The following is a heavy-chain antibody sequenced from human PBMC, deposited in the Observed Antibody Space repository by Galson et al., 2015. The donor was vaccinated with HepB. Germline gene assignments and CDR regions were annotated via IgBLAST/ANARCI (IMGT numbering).Heavy chain of an antibody. V-gene: IGHV3-15*01. CDR1: GFTFSNAW. CDR3: TTDSVFGGDDYYYYYGMDV. D-gene: IGHD3-3*01. CDR2: IKSKTDGGTT. Sequence: LRLSCAASGFTFSNAWMSWVRQAPGKGLEWVGRIKSKTDGGTTDYAAPVKGRFTISRDDSKNTLYLQMNSLKTEDTAVYYCTTDSVFGGDDYYYYYGMDVWGQGTTVTVSS. J-gene: IGHJ6*02.